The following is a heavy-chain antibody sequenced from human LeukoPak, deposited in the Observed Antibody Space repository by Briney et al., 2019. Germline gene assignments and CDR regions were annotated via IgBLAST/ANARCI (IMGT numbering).Heavy chain of an antibody. V-gene: IGHV3-20*04. J-gene: IGHJ4*02. D-gene: IGHD2-2*01. Sequence: GGSLRLSCAASGFPFRDSGLSWVRQAPGKGLEWISGINWNGDTTVYADSVKGRFTISRDNAKNSLYLQMNSLRADDTAFYYCARQTRGYVYYFDYWGQGTLVTVSS. CDR1: GFPFRDSG. CDR2: INWNGDTT. CDR3: ARQTRGYVYYFDY.